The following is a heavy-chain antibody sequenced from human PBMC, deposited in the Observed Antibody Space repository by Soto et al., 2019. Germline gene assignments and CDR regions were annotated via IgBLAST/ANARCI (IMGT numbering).Heavy chain of an antibody. CDR3: VRESYIGYGHEIDN. CDR1: GVTISTYY. Sequence: SETLSLTCAVSGVTISTYYWSWIRQPPGKGLEWIGYNYHSGTTNYNPSLKSRVTISVDTSKNQFYLRLTSVTAADTAIYYCVRESYIGYGHEIDNWGQGTLVNVSS. D-gene: IGHD1-1*01. J-gene: IGHJ4*02. CDR2: NYHSGTT. V-gene: IGHV4-59*01.